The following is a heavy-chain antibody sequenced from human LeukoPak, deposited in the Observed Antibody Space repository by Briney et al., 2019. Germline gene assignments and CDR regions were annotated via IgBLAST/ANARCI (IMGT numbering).Heavy chain of an antibody. Sequence: GGSLRLSCAASGFTFSSYWMHWVRQAPGKGLVWVSRINSDGSSTSYADSVKGRFTISRDNAKNTLYLQMNSLRAEDTAVYYCAREDGLANGPLDYWGQGTLVTVSS. V-gene: IGHV3-74*01. CDR1: GFTFSSYW. CDR3: AREDGLANGPLDY. J-gene: IGHJ4*02. CDR2: INSDGSST. D-gene: IGHD3-3*02.